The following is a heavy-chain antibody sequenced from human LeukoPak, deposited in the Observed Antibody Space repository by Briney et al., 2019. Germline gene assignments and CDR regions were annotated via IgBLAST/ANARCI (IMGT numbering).Heavy chain of an antibody. Sequence: GGSLRLSYAASGFAVSSNYMSWVRQPPGKGLGWVSVMHSDGSTYYVDSVKGRFTISRDNSKNTLSLQMDSLRGEDTAVYYCARDQVLRGSYRTYYYGMDVWGKGTTVTVSS. CDR2: MHSDGST. V-gene: IGHV3-53*01. J-gene: IGHJ6*04. D-gene: IGHD3-16*01. CDR1: GFAVSSNY. CDR3: ARDQVLRGSYRTYYYGMDV.